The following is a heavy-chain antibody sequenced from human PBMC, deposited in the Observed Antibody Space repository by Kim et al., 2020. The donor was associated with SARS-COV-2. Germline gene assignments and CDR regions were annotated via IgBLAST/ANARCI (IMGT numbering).Heavy chain of an antibody. CDR1: GASVSSSSYF. J-gene: IGHJ4*02. D-gene: IGHD6-13*01. CDR3: VKDTSGIAAAGCDG. Sequence: SETLSLTCTVSGASVSSSSYFWSWIRQPPGKGLEWIGYIYYSGSTNYNASLKGRATISVDTPKNQFSLKLTSVTAADTAVYYCVKDTSGIAAAGCDGWGQGTLVTVSS. CDR2: IYYSGST. V-gene: IGHV4-61*01.